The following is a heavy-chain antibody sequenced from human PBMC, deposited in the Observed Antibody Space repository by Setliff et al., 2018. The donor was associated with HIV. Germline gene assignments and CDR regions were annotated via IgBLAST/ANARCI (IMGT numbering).Heavy chain of an antibody. J-gene: IGHJ6*03. CDR2: IYYSGST. V-gene: IGHV4-59*08. D-gene: IGHD3-10*01. CDR3: ARQITMVRGVYQPYYYYYMDV. CDR1: GGSISSYY. Sequence: SETLSLTCTVSGGSISSYYWSWIRQPPGKGLEWIGYIYYSGSTNYNPSLKSRVTISVDTSKNQFSLKLSSVTAADTAAYYCARQITMVRGVYQPYYYYYMDVWGKGTTVTVSS.